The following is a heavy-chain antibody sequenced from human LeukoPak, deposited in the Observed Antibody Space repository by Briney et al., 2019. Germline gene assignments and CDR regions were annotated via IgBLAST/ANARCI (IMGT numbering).Heavy chain of an antibody. J-gene: IGHJ4*02. CDR3: AKGTSSGWYYFDY. V-gene: IGHV4-38-2*02. CDR1: GYSVTSGYY. D-gene: IGHD6-19*01. Sequence: PSETLSLTCIVSGYSVTSGYYWGWIRQPPGKGLEWIGSIYHSGDTYYNPSLKSRVTISVDTSKNQFSLKLDSVTAADTAVYYCAKGTSSGWYYFDYWGQGTLVTVSS. CDR2: IYHSGDT.